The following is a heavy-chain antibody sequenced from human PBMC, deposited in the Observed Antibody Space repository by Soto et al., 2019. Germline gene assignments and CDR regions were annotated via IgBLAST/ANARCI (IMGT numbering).Heavy chain of an antibody. CDR3: ARDVLDYGDYGYFDY. CDR2: IWYDGSNK. J-gene: IGHJ4*02. CDR1: GFTFSSYG. V-gene: IGHV3-33*01. Sequence: QVQLVESGGGVVQPGRSLRLSCAASGFTFSSYGMHWVRQAPGKGLEWVAVIWYDGSNKYYADSVKGRFTISRDNSKNTLYLQMNSLRAEDTAVYYCARDVLDYGDYGYFDYWGQGTLVTVSS. D-gene: IGHD4-17*01.